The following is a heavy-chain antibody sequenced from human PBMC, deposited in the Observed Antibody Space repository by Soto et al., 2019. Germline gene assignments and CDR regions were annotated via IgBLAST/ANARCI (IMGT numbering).Heavy chain of an antibody. V-gene: IGHV1-69*02. CDR2: IIPILGIV. CDR1: GGTFSSYT. CDR3: AKSPYHLPLPGSHWFDP. Sequence: QVQLVQSVAEVKKPGSSVNVSCKASGGTFSSYTISWVRHAPGQGLEWMGRIIPILGIVNYAQKFQGRVTITADKSTSTAYIELSSLRSEDTAVYYCAKSPYHLPLPGSHWFDPWGQGTLVTVSS. J-gene: IGHJ5*02. D-gene: IGHD2-2*01.